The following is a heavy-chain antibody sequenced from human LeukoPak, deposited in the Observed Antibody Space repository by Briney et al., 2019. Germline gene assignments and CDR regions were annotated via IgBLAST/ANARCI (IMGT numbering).Heavy chain of an antibody. CDR2: ISSSGNNA. J-gene: IGHJ3*01. Sequence: GGSLRLSCAVSGFTFRGAAMTWVRQAPGKGLEWVSLISSSGNNAYYADSVKGRFTISRDNSKNTLSLQMNSLRVEDAAIYYCAKDIQLSTWGLGTRVTVSS. V-gene: IGHV3-23*01. D-gene: IGHD5-24*01. CDR1: GFTFRGAA. CDR3: AKDIQLST.